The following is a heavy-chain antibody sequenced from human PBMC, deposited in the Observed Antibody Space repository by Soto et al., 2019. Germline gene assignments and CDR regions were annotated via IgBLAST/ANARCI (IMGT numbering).Heavy chain of an antibody. CDR2: ASYDGSNT. CDR3: ARGPAVAGTDYFDS. J-gene: IGHJ4*02. Sequence: GGSLRLSCAASGFTFSDYAMDWVRQSPGRGLEWVAVASYDGSNTFYADSVKGRLTISRDNSENTLYLQMNSLRGEDTAVYYCARGPAVAGTDYFDSWGQGIVVTVSS. V-gene: IGHV3-30-3*01. D-gene: IGHD6-19*01. CDR1: GFTFSDYA.